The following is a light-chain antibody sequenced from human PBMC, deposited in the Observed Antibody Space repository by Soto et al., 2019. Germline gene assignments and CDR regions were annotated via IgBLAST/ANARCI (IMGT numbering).Light chain of an antibody. CDR3: QTWGTGIQV. CDR1: SGQSSYA. V-gene: IGLV4-69*01. CDR2: INSDGSH. Sequence: QLVLTQSPSASASLGASVKLTCTLSSGQSSYAIAWHQQQPEKGPRYLMKINSDGSHSKGDGIPDRFSGSSSGAERYLTISSLQSEDEADYYCQTWGTGIQVFGGGTQLTVL. J-gene: IGLJ3*02.